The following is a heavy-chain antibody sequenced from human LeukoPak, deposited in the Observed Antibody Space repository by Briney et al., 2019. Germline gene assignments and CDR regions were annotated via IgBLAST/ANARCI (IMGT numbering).Heavy chain of an antibody. D-gene: IGHD3-22*01. Sequence: GRSLRLSCAASGFTFSSYGMHWVRQAPGKGLEWVAVISYDGSNKYYADSVKGRFTISRDNSKNTLYLQMNSLRAEDTAVYYCAKGEIVVVTAYFDYWGQGTPVTVSS. V-gene: IGHV3-30*18. J-gene: IGHJ4*02. CDR1: GFTFSSYG. CDR2: ISYDGSNK. CDR3: AKGEIVVVTAYFDY.